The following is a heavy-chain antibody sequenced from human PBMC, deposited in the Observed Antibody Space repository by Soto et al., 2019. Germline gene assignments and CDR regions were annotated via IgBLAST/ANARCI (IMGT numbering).Heavy chain of an antibody. D-gene: IGHD4-4*01. CDR1: GGSISSYD. CDR2: IYYSGST. V-gene: IGHV4-59*01. CDR3: ARATVTTDYYSGMDV. Sequence: PSETLSLTCTVSGGSISSYDWSWIRQPPGKGLEWIGYIYYSGSTNYNPSLKSRVTISVDTSKNQFSLKLSSVTAADTAVYYCARATVTTDYYSGMDVWGQGTTVTVSS. J-gene: IGHJ6*02.